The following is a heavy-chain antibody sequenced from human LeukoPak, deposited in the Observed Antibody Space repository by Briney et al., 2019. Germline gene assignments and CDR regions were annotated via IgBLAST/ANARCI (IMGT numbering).Heavy chain of an antibody. J-gene: IGHJ5*02. D-gene: IGHD2-21*02. CDR1: GGSISSSSYY. CDR2: IYYSGST. CDR3: ARCVGVVTAIPAFGSWFDP. V-gene: IGHV4-39*01. Sequence: SETLSLTCTVSGGSISSSSYYWGWIRQPPGKGLEWIGSIYYSGSTYYNPSLKSRVTISVDTSKNQFSLKLSSVTAADTAVYYCARCVGVVTAIPAFGSWFDPWGQGTLVTVSS.